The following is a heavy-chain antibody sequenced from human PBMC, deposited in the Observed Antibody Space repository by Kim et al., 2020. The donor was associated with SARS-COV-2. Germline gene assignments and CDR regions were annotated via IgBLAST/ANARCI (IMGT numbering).Heavy chain of an antibody. D-gene: IGHD3-3*01. CDR1: GGSISSGDYY. CDR2: IYYSGST. V-gene: IGHV4-30-4*01. CDR3: ARVYLRVTIFGVVSRHGMDV. J-gene: IGHJ6*02. Sequence: SETLSLTCTVSGGSISSGDYYWSWIRQPPGKGLEWIGYIYYSGSTYYNPSLKSRVTISVDTSKNQFSLKLSSVTAADTAVYYCARVYLRVTIFGVVSRHGMDVWGQGTTVTVSS.